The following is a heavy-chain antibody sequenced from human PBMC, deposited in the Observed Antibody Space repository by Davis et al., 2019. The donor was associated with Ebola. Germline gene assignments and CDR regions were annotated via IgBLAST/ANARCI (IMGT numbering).Heavy chain of an antibody. CDR1: GFTFSSYG. D-gene: IGHD3-10*01. J-gene: IGHJ6*02. CDR2: ISYDGSNK. Sequence: GESLKISCAASGFTFSSYGMHWVRQAPGKALEWVAVISYDGSNKYYADSVKGRFTISRDNSKNTLYLQMNSLRAEDTALYYCAKDTRGSGSYYKDYYYGMDVWGQGTTVTASS. V-gene: IGHV3-30*18. CDR3: AKDTRGSGSYYKDYYYGMDV.